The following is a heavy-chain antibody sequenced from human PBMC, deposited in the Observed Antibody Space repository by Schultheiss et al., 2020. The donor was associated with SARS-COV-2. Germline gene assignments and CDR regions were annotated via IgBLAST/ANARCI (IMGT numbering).Heavy chain of an antibody. CDR2: IYHSGST. CDR3: VMVAYCGGDCYSGDAFDI. V-gene: IGHV4-38-2*02. J-gene: IGHJ3*02. Sequence: GSLRLSCTVSGYSISSGYYWGWIRQPPGKGLEWIGSIYHSGSTYYNPSLKSRVTISVDTSKNQFSLKLSSVTAADTAVYYCVMVAYCGGDCYSGDAFDIWGQGTMVTVSS. D-gene: IGHD2-21*02. CDR1: GYSISSGYY.